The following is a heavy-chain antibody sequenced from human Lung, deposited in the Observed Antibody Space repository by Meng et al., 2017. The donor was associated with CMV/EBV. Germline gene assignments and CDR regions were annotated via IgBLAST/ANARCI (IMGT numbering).Heavy chain of an antibody. CDR2: TRYDGSNK. D-gene: IGHD3-9*01. J-gene: IGHJ4*02. Sequence: GESLKISCAASGFIFSSYAMHWVRQAPGRGLEWVAFTRYDGSNKSYLDSVKGRFTISRDNSKNTLYLQMNSLRAEDTAFYYCAKGKSLLRYFDWLFAVDYWGQGTLVTVSS. CDR1: GFIFSSYA. CDR3: AKGKSLLRYFDWLFAVDY. V-gene: IGHV3-30*02.